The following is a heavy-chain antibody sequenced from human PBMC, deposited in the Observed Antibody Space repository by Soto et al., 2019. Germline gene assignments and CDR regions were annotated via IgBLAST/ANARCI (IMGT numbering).Heavy chain of an antibody. V-gene: IGHV3-15*01. Sequence: GGSLRLSCAASGFTFSNAWMSWVRQAPGKGLEWVGRIKSKTDGGTTDYAAPVKGRFTISRDDSKNTLYLQMNSLKTEDTAVYYCTTARTGYSGYDWFDYWGQGTLVTVSS. J-gene: IGHJ4*02. CDR3: TTARTGYSGYDWFDY. CDR2: IKSKTDGGTT. D-gene: IGHD5-12*01. CDR1: GFTFSNAW.